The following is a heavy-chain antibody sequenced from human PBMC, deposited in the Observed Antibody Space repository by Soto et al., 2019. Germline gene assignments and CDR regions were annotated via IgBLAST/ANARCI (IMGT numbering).Heavy chain of an antibody. J-gene: IGHJ4*02. CDR1: GFTFSIFA. CDR2: ISGSGGST. Sequence: HPGGFLRLSCAASGFTFSIFAMSWVRQSPGKGLEWVSTISGSGGSTYYADAVKGRFSISRDNSMGTLYLQMKSLRVEDTAVYYCAKEVSLGSTVDLGYWGQGTLVTVPS. D-gene: IGHD7-27*01. CDR3: AKEVSLGSTVDLGY. V-gene: IGHV3-23*01.